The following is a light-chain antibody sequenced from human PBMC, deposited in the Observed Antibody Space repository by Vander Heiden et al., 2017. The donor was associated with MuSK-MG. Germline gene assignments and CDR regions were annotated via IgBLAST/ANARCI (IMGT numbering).Light chain of an antibody. CDR2: DAS. Sequence: EIVLTQSPATLSLSPGVRATLPCRASQSVDTYLAWFQQTPGQAPRLLIYDASTRASGTPARFSGRGSGTDFTLTISSLEPEDFAVFYCQQRAYWPLTFGGGTKVE. CDR1: QSVDTY. J-gene: IGKJ4*01. CDR3: QQRAYWPLT. V-gene: IGKV3-11*01.